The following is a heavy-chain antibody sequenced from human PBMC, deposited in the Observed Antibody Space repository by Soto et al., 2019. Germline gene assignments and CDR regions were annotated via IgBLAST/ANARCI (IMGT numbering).Heavy chain of an antibody. D-gene: IGHD3-10*01. CDR3: ARDMVRGLYPEYFQH. V-gene: IGHV3-66*01. CDR1: GFTVSINY. CDR2: IYSGGST. Sequence: GGSLRLSCAASGFTVSINYTSWVRQAPGKGLEWVSVIYSGGSTYYAGSVKGRFTISRDNSKNTLYLQMNSLRAEDTAVYYCARDMVRGLYPEYFQHWGQGTLVTVSS. J-gene: IGHJ1*01.